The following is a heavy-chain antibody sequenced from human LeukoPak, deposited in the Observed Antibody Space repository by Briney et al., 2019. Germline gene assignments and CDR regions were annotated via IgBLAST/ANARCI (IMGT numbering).Heavy chain of an antibody. CDR2: INHSGST. CDR3: ARPVGAIFDY. J-gene: IGHJ4*02. D-gene: IGHD1-26*01. CDR1: GGSFSGYY. V-gene: IGHV4-34*01. Sequence: PSETLSLTCAVYGGSFSGYYWSWIRQPPGKGLEWIGEINHSGSTNYNPSLKSRVTISVDTSKNQFSLKLSSVTAADTAVYYCARPVGAIFDYWGQGTPVTVSS.